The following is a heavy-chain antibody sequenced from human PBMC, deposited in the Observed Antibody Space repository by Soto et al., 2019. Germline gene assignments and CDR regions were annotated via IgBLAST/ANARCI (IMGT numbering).Heavy chain of an antibody. CDR1: GYTFTSYY. D-gene: IGHD3-3*01. Sequence: QVQLVQSGAEVKKPGASVKVSCKASGYTFTSYYMHWVRQAPGQGLEWMGIINPRGGSTSYAQKFQGRVTMTRDTSTSSVYMELSSLRSEDTAVYYCARNPMGSIVSDTIFGVVIDYLGQGTLVTVCS. J-gene: IGHJ4*02. CDR2: INPRGGST. V-gene: IGHV1-46*01. CDR3: ARNPMGSIVSDTIFGVVIDY.